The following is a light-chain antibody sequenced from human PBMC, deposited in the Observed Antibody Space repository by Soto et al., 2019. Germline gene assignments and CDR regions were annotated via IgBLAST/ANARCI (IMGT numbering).Light chain of an antibody. Sequence: QSVLTQPRSVSGSPRQSVTISCTGTSSDVGRYDYVSWYQQYPGEAPKLIIYDVTERPSGVPDRFSGSKSGNTASLTISGLRAEDEAAYSCCSFAGSYSYVFGSGTKVTVL. J-gene: IGLJ1*01. CDR1: SSDVGRYDY. V-gene: IGLV2-11*01. CDR2: DVT. CDR3: CSFAGSYSYV.